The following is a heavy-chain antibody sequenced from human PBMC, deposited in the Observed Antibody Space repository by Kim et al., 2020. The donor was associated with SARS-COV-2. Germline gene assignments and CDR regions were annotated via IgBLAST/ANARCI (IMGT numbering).Heavy chain of an antibody. CDR1: GFTFNIYG. CDR2: ISKDGNNK. V-gene: IGHV3-30*03. J-gene: IGHJ4*02. Sequence: GGSLRLSCAASGFTFNIYGMQWVRQAPDKGLESVAMISKDGNNKYYADSLKGRFTISRDTYKNTVYLHMSSLRPEDTAVYYCARDEGWFGELIYWGQGTL. CDR3: ARDEGWFGELIY. D-gene: IGHD3-10*01.